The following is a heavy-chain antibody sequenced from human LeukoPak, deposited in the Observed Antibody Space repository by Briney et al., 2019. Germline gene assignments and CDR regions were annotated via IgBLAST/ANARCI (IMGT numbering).Heavy chain of an antibody. J-gene: IGHJ5*02. D-gene: IGHD3-22*01. CDR2: ISSSGSTI. CDR1: GFTFSDYY. CDR3: ASFLSSGYYQTWYDP. Sequence: GGSLRLSCAASGFTFSDYYMSWIRQAPGKGLEWVSYISSSGSTIYYADSVKGRFTISRDNAKNSLYLQMGSLRAEDTAVYYCASFLSSGYYQTWYDPWGQGTLVTVSS. V-gene: IGHV3-11*04.